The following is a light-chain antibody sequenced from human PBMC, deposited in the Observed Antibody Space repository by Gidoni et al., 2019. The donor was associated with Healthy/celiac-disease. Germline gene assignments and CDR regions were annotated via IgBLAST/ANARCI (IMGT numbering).Light chain of an antibody. V-gene: IGKV1-33*01. CDR1: QNISNY. CDR2: DSS. CDR3: QQYDNLLT. J-gene: IGKJ4*01. Sequence: DIQMTQSPSTLSASVGDRVTITCQASQNISNYLNWYQQKPGKAPKLLIYDSSKLETGVPTRFSRSGSREDFTFTSSSQQHEVITTYYCQQYDNLLTFGGXTKVEIK.